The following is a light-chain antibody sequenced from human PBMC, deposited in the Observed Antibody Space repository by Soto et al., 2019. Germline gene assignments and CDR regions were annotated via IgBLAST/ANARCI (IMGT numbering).Light chain of an antibody. CDR1: QSVSSSY. J-gene: IGKJ1*01. V-gene: IGKV3-20*01. CDR3: QQYGSLPWT. CDR2: GAS. Sequence: EIVLTQSPGTLSLSPGERATLSCRASQSVSSSYLAWYQQKPGQAPRLLIYGASNRATGIPDRFSGSGSGTDFTLTISRLEPEDFAVYYCQQYGSLPWTFGQGTKVEIK.